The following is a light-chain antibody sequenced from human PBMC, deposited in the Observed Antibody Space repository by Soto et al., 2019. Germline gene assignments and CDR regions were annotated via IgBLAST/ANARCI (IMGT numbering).Light chain of an antibody. CDR3: AAWDDSLNGPV. J-gene: IGLJ2*01. CDR1: SSNIGSNT. CDR2: SNN. V-gene: IGLV1-44*01. Sequence: QSVLTQPPSASGTPGQRVTISCSGSSSNIGSNTVNWYQHFPGTAPKLLIYSNNRRPSGVPDRFSGYKSGTSASLAISGLQSEDEADYYCAAWDDSLNGPVFGGGTKVTVL.